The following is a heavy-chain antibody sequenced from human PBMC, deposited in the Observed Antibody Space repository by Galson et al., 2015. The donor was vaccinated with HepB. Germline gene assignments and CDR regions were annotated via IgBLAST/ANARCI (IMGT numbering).Heavy chain of an antibody. CDR2: IYYSGST. Sequence: ETLSLTCAVYGESFSGYYWSWIRQPPGKGLEWIGSIYYSGSTYYNPSLKSRVTISVDTSKNQFSLKLSSVTAADTAVYYCARDSPYSSGWYPVPFDYWGQGTLVTVSS. J-gene: IGHJ4*02. CDR1: GESFSGYY. D-gene: IGHD6-19*01. CDR3: ARDSPYSSGWYPVPFDY. V-gene: IGHV4-34*01.